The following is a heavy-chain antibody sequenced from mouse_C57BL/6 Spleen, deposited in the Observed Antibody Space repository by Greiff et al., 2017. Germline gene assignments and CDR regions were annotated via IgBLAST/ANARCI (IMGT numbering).Heavy chain of an antibody. D-gene: IGHD1-1*01. CDR3: ARSYYYGSSYWFAY. CDR2: INPNNGGT. Sequence: EVKLQQSGPELVKPGASVKIPCKASGYTFTDYNMDWVKQSHGKSLEWIGDINPNNGGTIYNQKFKGKATLTVDKSSSTAYMELRSLTSEDTAVYYCARSYYYGSSYWFAYWGQGTLVTVSA. J-gene: IGHJ3*01. CDR1: GYTFTDYN. V-gene: IGHV1-18*01.